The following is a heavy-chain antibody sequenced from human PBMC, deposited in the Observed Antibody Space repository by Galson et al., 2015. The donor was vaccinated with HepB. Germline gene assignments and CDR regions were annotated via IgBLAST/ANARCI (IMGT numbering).Heavy chain of an antibody. J-gene: IGHJ3*02. CDR1: GYTFTSYA. CDR2: INTNTGNP. V-gene: IGHV7-4-1*02. Sequence: SVKVSCKASGYTFTSYAMNWVRQAPGQGLEWMGWINTNTGNPTYAQGFTGRFVFSLDTSVSTAYLQISSLKAEDTAVYYCARVRLRQNYYDSSGYYDAFDIWGQGTMGTVSS. CDR3: ARVRLRQNYYDSSGYYDAFDI. D-gene: IGHD3-22*01.